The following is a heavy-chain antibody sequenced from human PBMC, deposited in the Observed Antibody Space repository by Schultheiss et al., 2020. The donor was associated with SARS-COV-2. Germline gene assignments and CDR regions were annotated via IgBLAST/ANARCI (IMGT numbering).Heavy chain of an antibody. CDR3: AKDNPEQWLGC. D-gene: IGHD6-19*01. CDR1: GFTFSSYE. CDR2: ISSSGSTI. V-gene: IGHV3-48*03. J-gene: IGHJ4*02. Sequence: GGSLRLSCAASGFTFSSYEMNWVRQAPGKGLEWVSYISSSGSTIYYADSVKGRFTISRDNAKNSLYLQMNSLRTEDTALYYCAKDNPEQWLGCWGQGTLVTVSS.